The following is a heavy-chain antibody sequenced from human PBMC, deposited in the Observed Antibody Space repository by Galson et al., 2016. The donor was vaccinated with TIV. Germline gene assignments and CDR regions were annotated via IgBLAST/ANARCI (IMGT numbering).Heavy chain of an antibody. CDR3: ARENDHFYYMDV. J-gene: IGHJ6*03. V-gene: IGHV4-59*01. D-gene: IGHD3-16*01. Sequence: ETLSLTCTVSGGSISSFYWSWIRQPPGKGLEWIGYIYYTGNTIYNPSLNNRATISRDTSRNQISLTLISVNAADTAVYYCARENDHFYYMDVCGKGTAVTVSS. CDR2: IYYTGNT. CDR1: GGSISSFY.